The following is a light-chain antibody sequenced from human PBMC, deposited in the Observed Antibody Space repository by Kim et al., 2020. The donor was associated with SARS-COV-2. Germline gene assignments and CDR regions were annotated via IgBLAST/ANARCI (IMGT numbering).Light chain of an antibody. Sequence: ASMGDRVTITCRASQDIANSLAWYQQKPGKVPQVLIYGASTLQSGVPSRFSGSGSGTEFTLTIGSLQTEDVATYYCKKYNSAPWTFGPGTKVDIK. CDR1: QDIANS. CDR2: GAS. J-gene: IGKJ1*01. V-gene: IGKV1-27*01. CDR3: KKYNSAPWT.